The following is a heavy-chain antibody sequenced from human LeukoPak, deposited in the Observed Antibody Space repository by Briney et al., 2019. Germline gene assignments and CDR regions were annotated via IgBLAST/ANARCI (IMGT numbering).Heavy chain of an antibody. CDR3: ARAVGPFDY. V-gene: IGHV3-33*01. CDR1: GFTFSTYG. D-gene: IGHD3-16*01. CDR2: IWPDGSYK. Sequence: GRSLRLYCATSGFTFSTYGIHWVRQAPGKGLEWVAAIWPDGSYKYYADSVKGRFTISRDNSKNTVYLQMNTLRDEDTAVYYCARAVGPFDYWGQGTLVTVSS. J-gene: IGHJ4*02.